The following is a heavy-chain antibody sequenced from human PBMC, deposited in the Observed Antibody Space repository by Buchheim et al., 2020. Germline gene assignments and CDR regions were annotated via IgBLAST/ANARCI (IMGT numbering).Heavy chain of an antibody. CDR1: GGTFSSYA. CDR2: IIPIFGTA. V-gene: IGHV1-69*12. D-gene: IGHD3-22*01. J-gene: IGHJ1*01. Sequence: QVQLVQSGAEVKKPGSSVKVSCKASGGTFSSYAISWVRQAPGQGLEWMGGIIPIFGTANYAQKFQGRVTITADESTSTAYMELSSLRSEDTAVYYCARDYPPYYYDSSGSLPAEYFQHWGQGTL. CDR3: ARDYPPYYYDSSGSLPAEYFQH.